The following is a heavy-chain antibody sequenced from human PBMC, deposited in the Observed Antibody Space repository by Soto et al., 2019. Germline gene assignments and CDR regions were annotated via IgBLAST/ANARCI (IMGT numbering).Heavy chain of an antibody. J-gene: IGHJ6*02. CDR2: IYYSGST. V-gene: IGHV4-39*01. CDR3: RVWDGDASFYYYYGMDV. CDR1: GGSISSSSYY. Sequence: QLQLQESGPGLVKPSETLSLTCTVSGGSISSSSYYWGWIRRPPGKGLEWIGSIYYSGSTYYNPSLKSRVTISVDTSKNQFSLKLSSVTAADTAVYYCRVWDGDASFYYYYGMDVWGQGTTVTVSS. D-gene: IGHD4-17*01.